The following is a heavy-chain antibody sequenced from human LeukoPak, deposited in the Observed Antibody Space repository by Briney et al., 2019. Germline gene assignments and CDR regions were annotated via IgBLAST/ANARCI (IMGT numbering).Heavy chain of an antibody. Sequence: GESLRISCKGSGYSFTSYWIGWVRQMPGKGLEWMGIIYPGDSDTRYSPSFQGQVTISADKSISTAYLQWSSLKASDTAMYYCARLPSNDYGDFGYYYGMDVWGQGTTVTVSS. D-gene: IGHD4-17*01. V-gene: IGHV5-51*01. CDR1: GYSFTSYW. CDR3: ARLPSNDYGDFGYYYGMDV. J-gene: IGHJ6*02. CDR2: IYPGDSDT.